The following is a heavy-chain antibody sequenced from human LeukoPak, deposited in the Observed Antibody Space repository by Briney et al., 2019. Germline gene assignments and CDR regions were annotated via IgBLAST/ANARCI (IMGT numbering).Heavy chain of an antibody. CDR2: MNPKSGDT. Sequence: ASVTVSSKASGYSFTNYDINWVRQAPGQGLEWMGWMNPKSGDTGYSQKFQGRVFITRDTSINTAYMELSSLGSEDTAVYYCARDNSVGDNAWWFDPWGQGTLVTVSS. V-gene: IGHV1-8*03. CDR3: ARDNSVGDNAWWFDP. D-gene: IGHD1-26*01. CDR1: GYSFTNYD. J-gene: IGHJ5*02.